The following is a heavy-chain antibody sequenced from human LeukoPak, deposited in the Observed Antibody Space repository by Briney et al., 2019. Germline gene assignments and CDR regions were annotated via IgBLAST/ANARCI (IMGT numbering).Heavy chain of an antibody. CDR1: GFTFSSYA. CDR3: AREWGLIAVAGGPGY. CDR2: ISGSGGST. Sequence: GGSLRLSCAASGFTFSSYAMSWVRQAPGKGLEWVSAISGSGGSTYYADSVKGRFTISRDNSKNTLFLEMNDLKAEDTAVYYCAREWGLIAVAGGPGYWGQGTLVTVSS. J-gene: IGHJ4*02. D-gene: IGHD3-3*01. V-gene: IGHV3-23*01.